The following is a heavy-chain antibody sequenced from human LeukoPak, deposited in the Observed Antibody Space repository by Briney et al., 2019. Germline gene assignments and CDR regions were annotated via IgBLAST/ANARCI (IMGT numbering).Heavy chain of an antibody. J-gene: IGHJ4*02. D-gene: IGHD3-22*01. Sequence: ASVKVSCKASGYTFTGYYMHWVRQAPGQGLEWMGWINPNSGGTNYAQKFQGRVTMTRDTSISTAYMELSRLRSDDTAVYYCARGSHYYDSSGLFDYWGQGTLVTVSS. CDR3: ARGSHYYDSSGLFDY. CDR2: INPNSGGT. V-gene: IGHV1-2*02. CDR1: GYTFTGYY.